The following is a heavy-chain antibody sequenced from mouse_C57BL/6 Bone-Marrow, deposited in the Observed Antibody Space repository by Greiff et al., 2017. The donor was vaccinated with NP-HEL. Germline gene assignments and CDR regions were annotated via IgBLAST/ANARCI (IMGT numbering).Heavy chain of an antibody. D-gene: IGHD1-1*01. CDR3: ARSRFTTVVALYWYFDV. Sequence: QVQLKQSGPELVKPGASVKISCKASGYTFTDYYINWVKQRPGQGLEWIGWIYPGSGNTKYNEKFKGKATLTVDTSSSTAYMQLSSLTSEDSAVYFCARSRFTTVVALYWYFDVWGTGTTVTVSS. CDR2: IYPGSGNT. V-gene: IGHV1-84*01. J-gene: IGHJ1*03. CDR1: GYTFTDYY.